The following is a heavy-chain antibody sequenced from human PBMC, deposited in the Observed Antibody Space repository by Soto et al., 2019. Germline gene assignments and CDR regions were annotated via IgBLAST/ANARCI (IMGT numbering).Heavy chain of an antibody. CDR1: GFTFSSYG. CDR3: ARDGIVVVPAAIEVYYYYGMDV. J-gene: IGHJ6*02. CDR2: IWYDGSNK. Sequence: ESGGGVVQPGRSLRLSCAASGFTFSSYGMHWVRQAPGKGLEWVAVIWYDGSNKYYADSVKGRFTISRDNSKNTLYLQMNSLRAEDTAVYYCARDGIVVVPAAIEVYYYYGMDVWGQGTTVTVSS. D-gene: IGHD2-2*01. V-gene: IGHV3-33*01.